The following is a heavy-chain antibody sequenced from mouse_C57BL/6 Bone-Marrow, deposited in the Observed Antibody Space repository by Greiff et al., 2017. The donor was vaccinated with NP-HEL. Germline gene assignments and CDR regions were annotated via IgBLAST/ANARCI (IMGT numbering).Heavy chain of an antibody. J-gene: IGHJ3*01. V-gene: IGHV1-50*01. CDR3: ARDDYDVGAY. CDR2: IDPSDRYT. CDR1: GYTFPSYW. D-gene: IGHD2-4*01. Sequence: QVQLKQPGAELVKPGASVKLSCKASGYTFPSYWLQWVNQRPGQGLEWIGEIDPSDRYTYYNQNLQGKATLTLDTSSTTAYMQLSRLTSEDSAVYYCARDDYDVGAYWGQGTLVTVSA.